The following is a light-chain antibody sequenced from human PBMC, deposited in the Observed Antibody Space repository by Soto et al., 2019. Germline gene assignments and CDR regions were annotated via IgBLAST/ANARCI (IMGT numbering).Light chain of an antibody. CDR2: DAS. J-gene: IGKJ1*01. V-gene: IGKV1-5*01. Sequence: DIQMTQSPSSLSASEGDRLTITYQASQVISNYVNWYQQKPGKAPKLLISDASSLETGVPSRLSGSGSGTEFTLTINSMQPDDFATYYCQQYKSYWTFGQGTKVDIK. CDR3: QQYKSYWT. CDR1: QVISNY.